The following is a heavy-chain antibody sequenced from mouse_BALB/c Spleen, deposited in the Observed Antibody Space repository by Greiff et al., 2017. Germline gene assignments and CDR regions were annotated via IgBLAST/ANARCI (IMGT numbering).Heavy chain of an antibody. CDR1: GFTFSSFG. V-gene: IGHV5-17*02. D-gene: IGHD1-1*01. J-gene: IGHJ4*01. CDR3: ARTLYRYGSSYEAMDY. Sequence: EVMLVESGGGLVQPGGSRKLSCAASGFTFSSFGMHWVRQAPEKGLEWVAYISSGSSTIYYADTVKGRFTISRDNPKNTLFLQMTSLRSEDTAMYYCARTLYRYGSSYEAMDYWGQGTSVTVSS. CDR2: ISSGSSTI.